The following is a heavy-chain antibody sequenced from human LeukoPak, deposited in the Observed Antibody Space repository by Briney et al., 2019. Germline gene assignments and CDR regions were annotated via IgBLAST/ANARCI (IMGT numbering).Heavy chain of an antibody. CDR2: IYHSGST. D-gene: IGHD6-19*01. CDR3: ARTHSSGFSFDY. V-gene: IGHV4-59*04. CDR1: GGSISSYY. Sequence: SETLSLTCTVSGGSISSYYWSWIRQPPGKGLEWIGYIYHSGSTYYNPSLKSRVTMSVDTSKNQFSLKLSSVTAVDTAVYYCARTHSSGFSFDYWGQGTLVTVSS. J-gene: IGHJ4*02.